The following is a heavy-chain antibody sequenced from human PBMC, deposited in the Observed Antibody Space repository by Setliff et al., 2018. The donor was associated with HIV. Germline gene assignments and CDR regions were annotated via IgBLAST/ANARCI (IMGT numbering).Heavy chain of an antibody. CDR1: GVSISYYH. CDR3: ARHAPRNHDLAGVFYPYYMDV. Sequence: SETLSLTCTVSGVSISYYHWSWIRQPPGKGLEWIGYISYTGNTNYDPSLASRVPISVDTSKTQFSLKLSSVTAADTAVYYCARHAPRNHDLAGVFYPYYMDVWGKGTTVTVSS. J-gene: IGHJ6*03. D-gene: IGHD1-1*01. V-gene: IGHV4-59*08. CDR2: ISYTGNT.